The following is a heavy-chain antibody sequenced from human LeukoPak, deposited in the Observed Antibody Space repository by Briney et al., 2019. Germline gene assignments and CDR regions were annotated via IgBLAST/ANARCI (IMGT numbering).Heavy chain of an antibody. J-gene: IGHJ4*02. V-gene: IGHV1-8*03. D-gene: IGHD6-19*01. Sequence: ASVTVSCKASGCSFTTYDFNWVRQATGHGLEWMGWMNHNSSYTGYAPKFQGRVTITRVTSTSTAHTVLSSLRSEDTSVYYCGSVAGSIDYWGQGTLVTVSS. CDR2: MNHNSSYT. CDR3: GSVAGSIDY. CDR1: GCSFTTYD.